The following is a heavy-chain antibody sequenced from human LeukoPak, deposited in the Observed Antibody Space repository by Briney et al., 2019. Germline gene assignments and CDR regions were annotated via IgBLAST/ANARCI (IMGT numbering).Heavy chain of an antibody. Sequence: GGSLRLSCAASGFTFSSYGMHWVRQAPGKGLEWVAVISYDGSNKYYADSVKGRFTISRDNSKNTLYLQMNSLRAEDTAVYYCAKGSPVGATDFDYWGQGTLVTVSS. J-gene: IGHJ4*02. V-gene: IGHV3-30*18. D-gene: IGHD1-26*01. CDR2: ISYDGSNK. CDR1: GFTFSSYG. CDR3: AKGSPVGATDFDY.